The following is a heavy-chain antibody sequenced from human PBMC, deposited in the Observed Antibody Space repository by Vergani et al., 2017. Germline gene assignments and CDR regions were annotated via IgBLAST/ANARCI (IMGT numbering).Heavy chain of an antibody. CDR2: ISGSGGST. J-gene: IGHJ4*02. CDR3: AADLGELSLYRPFDY. Sequence: EVQLVESGGGLVQPGGSLRLSCAASGFTFSSYAMSWVRQAPGKGLEWVSAISGSGGSTYYAASVKGRFTISRDNSKNTLYLQMNSLRAEDTAVYYCAADLGELSLYRPFDYWGQGTLVTVSS. V-gene: IGHV3-23*04. CDR1: GFTFSSYA. D-gene: IGHD3-16*02.